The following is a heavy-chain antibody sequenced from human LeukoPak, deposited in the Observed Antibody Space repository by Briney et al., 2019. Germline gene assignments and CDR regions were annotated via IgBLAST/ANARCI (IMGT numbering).Heavy chain of an antibody. CDR2: IYPSGST. D-gene: IGHD3-9*01. CDR1: GGSISTDNYY. J-gene: IGHJ5*02. CDR3: ARGRYFPSNWFDP. Sequence: SQTLSLTCTVSGGSISTDNYYWSGIRQPAGKGLEWIGRIYPSGSTNYNPSLKSRVTISVDTSKNQFSLKLTSVTAADTAVYYCARGRYFPSNWFDPWGQGTLVTVSS. V-gene: IGHV4-61*02.